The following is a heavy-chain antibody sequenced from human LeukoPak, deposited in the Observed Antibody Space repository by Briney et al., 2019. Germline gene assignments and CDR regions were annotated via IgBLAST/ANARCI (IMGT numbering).Heavy chain of an antibody. Sequence: SETLSLTCTVSGGSISRYYWSWIRQPPGKGLEWIGYIYYFGSTNYSPSLKSRVTISVHTSKNQFSLKLSSVTAADTAVYYCARGSRASGFDPWGQGTLVTVSS. CDR2: IYYFGST. CDR1: GGSISRYY. V-gene: IGHV4-59*01. J-gene: IGHJ5*02. D-gene: IGHD3-10*01. CDR3: ARGSRASGFDP.